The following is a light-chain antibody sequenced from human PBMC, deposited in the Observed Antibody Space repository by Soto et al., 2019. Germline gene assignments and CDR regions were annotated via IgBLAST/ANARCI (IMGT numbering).Light chain of an antibody. Sequence: EIVLTQSPGTLSLSPGEKATLSCRASQSVSSSYLAWYQQKPGQAPRLLIYGASSRATGIPDRFSGSGSGTDLPLTIGRLEPEDFAVYYCQQYDSSPLTFGGGTKVEIK. CDR1: QSVSSSY. J-gene: IGKJ4*01. CDR3: QQYDSSPLT. V-gene: IGKV3-20*01. CDR2: GAS.